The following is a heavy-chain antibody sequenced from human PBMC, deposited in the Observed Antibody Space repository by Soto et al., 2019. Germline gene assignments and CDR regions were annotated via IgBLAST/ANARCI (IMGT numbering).Heavy chain of an antibody. D-gene: IGHD1-20*01. CDR3: VHRAGHQGNCNGGYFDF. CDR1: GFSLSTNRVD. V-gene: IGHV2-5*02. CDR2: IYWDDDK. Sequence: QITLEESGPPRVKPTQTRTLTSTSSGFSLSTNRVDVGWVRQPPGKALERLALIYWDDDKRYSPSLRSRLTIDQDTSKTQVVLTKTNMDPLGKATSYFVHRAGHQGNCNGGYFDFWGPGALVTVS. J-gene: IGHJ4*02.